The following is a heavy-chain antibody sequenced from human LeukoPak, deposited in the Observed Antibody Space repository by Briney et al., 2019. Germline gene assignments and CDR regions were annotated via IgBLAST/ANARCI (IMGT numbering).Heavy chain of an antibody. CDR3: ARAKKLRAFKNGAMGAYYFDY. CDR1: GYTFTSYA. CDR2: INTNTGNP. J-gene: IGHJ4*02. Sequence: AASVKVSCKASGYTFTSYAMNWVRQAPGQGLEWMGWINTNTGNPTYAQGFTGRFVFSLDTSVSTAYLQISSLKAEDTAVYYCARAKKLRAFKNGAMGAYYFDYWGQGTLVTVSS. V-gene: IGHV7-4-1*02. D-gene: IGHD1-1*01.